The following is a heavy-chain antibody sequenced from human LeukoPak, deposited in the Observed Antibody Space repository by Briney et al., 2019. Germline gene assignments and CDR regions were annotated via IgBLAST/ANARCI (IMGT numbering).Heavy chain of an antibody. D-gene: IGHD3-22*01. V-gene: IGHV5-10-1*01. CDR3: ARHMEGYDSSGYPDAFDI. J-gene: IGHJ3*02. CDR1: GYSFTTYW. Sequence: GESLKISCKASGYSFTTYWIGWVRQMPGKGLEWMGRIDPSDSYTNYSPSFQGHVTISADKSISTAYLQWSSLKASDTAMYYCARHMEGYDSSGYPDAFDIWGQGTMVTVSS. CDR2: IDPSDSYT.